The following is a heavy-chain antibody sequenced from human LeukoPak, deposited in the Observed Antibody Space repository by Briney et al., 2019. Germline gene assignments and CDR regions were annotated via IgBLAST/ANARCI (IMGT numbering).Heavy chain of an antibody. V-gene: IGHV4-59*01. Sequence: SETLSLTCTVSGGCISSYYWSWIRQPPGKGLEWIGYIYYSGSTNYNPSLKSRVTISVDTSKNQFSLKLSSVTAADTAVYYCARVGYSYGLAFDIWGQGTMVTVSS. CDR1: GGCISSYY. D-gene: IGHD5-18*01. CDR2: IYYSGST. J-gene: IGHJ3*02. CDR3: ARVGYSYGLAFDI.